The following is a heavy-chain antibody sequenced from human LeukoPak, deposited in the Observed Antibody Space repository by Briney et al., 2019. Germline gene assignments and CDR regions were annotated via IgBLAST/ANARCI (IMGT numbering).Heavy chain of an antibody. Sequence: ASVKASCKASGYTFTSYYMHWVRQAPGQGLEWMGIINPSGGSTSYAQKFQGRVTMTRDMSTSTVYMELSSLRSEDTAVYYCARDLGPRGDYWGQGTLVTVSS. V-gene: IGHV1-46*01. CDR3: ARDLGPRGDY. J-gene: IGHJ4*02. CDR2: INPSGGST. D-gene: IGHD3-10*01. CDR1: GYTFTSYY.